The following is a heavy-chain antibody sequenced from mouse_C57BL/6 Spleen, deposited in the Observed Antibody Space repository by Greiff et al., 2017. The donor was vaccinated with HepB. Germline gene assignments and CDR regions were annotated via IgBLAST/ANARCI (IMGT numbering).Heavy chain of an antibody. Sequence: VQLQHSGAELVRPGASVKLSCTASGFNIKDDYMHWVKQRPEQGLEWIGWIDPENGDTEYASKFQGKATITADTSSNTAYLQLSSLTSEDTAVYYCTTSLYGSSYEGYWGQGTTLTVSS. J-gene: IGHJ2*01. V-gene: IGHV14-4*01. CDR3: TTSLYGSSYEGY. CDR1: GFNIKDDY. CDR2: IDPENGDT. D-gene: IGHD1-1*01.